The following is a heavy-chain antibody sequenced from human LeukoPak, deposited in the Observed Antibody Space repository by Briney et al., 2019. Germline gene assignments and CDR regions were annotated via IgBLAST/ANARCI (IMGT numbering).Heavy chain of an antibody. V-gene: IGHV4-39*02. CDR2: ISYSGTT. J-gene: IGHJ4*02. CDR3: ARLTVNTADISYFDY. Sequence: SETLSLTCTVSGGSISGSSFSWGWIRQPPGKGMEWIGSISYSGTTSYNPSLKSRVTISVDTSKNHFSLKLSTVTAAATAVYYCARLTVNTADISYFDYWGQGTLVTVSS. D-gene: IGHD5-18*01. CDR1: GGSISGSSFS.